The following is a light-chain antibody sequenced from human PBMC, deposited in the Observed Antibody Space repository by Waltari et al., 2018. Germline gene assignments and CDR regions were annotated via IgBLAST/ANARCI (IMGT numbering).Light chain of an antibody. CDR1: NSDIGSYTY. J-gene: IGLJ2*01. Sequence: QSALTQPASVSGSPGPSITLSCTGTNSDIGSYTYVAWYQHHPGKAPKLILYDVSYRPSGGSDRFSGSRSGNTASLTISGLQAEDEANYYCSSYTRASPLEVFGGGTKVTVL. V-gene: IGLV2-14*03. CDR3: SSYTRASPLEV. CDR2: DVS.